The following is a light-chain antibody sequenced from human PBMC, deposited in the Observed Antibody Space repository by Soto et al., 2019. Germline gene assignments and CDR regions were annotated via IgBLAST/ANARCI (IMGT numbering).Light chain of an antibody. CDR3: QQRRDWPRLT. J-gene: IGKJ4*01. V-gene: IGKV3-11*01. CDR1: QSVSDY. CDR2: DTS. Sequence: DIVLTQSPATLSLSPGERATLSCRTSQSVSDYLAWFQQKPGQAPRLLIYDTSKRAPGAPARFSGSGYGTGFTLTISSLEPEDSAVYYCQQRRDWPRLTFGGGTKVEI.